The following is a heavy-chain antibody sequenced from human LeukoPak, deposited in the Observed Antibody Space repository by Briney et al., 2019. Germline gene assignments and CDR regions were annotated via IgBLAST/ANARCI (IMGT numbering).Heavy chain of an antibody. D-gene: IGHD6-19*01. CDR1: GFTFSSYG. J-gene: IGHJ4*02. CDR2: IRYDGSNK. Sequence: SGGSLRLSCAASGFTFSSYGMHWVRQAPGKGLEWVAFIRYDGSNKYYADSVKGRFTISRDNSKNTLYLQMNSLRAEDTAVYYCAKDRGQWLVPSTGLDYWGQGTLVTVSS. CDR3: AKDRGQWLVPSTGLDY. V-gene: IGHV3-30*02.